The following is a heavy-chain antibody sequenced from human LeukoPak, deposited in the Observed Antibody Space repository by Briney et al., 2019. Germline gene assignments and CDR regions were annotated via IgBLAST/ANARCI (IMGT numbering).Heavy chain of an antibody. Sequence: PSETLSLTCAVYGGSFSGYYWSWIRQPPGKGLEWIGEINHSGSTNYNPSLKSRVTISVDTSKNQFSLKLSSVTAADTAVYYCARGARMWARKNWFDPWGQGALVTVSS. D-gene: IGHD1-14*01. V-gene: IGHV4-34*01. CDR2: INHSGST. J-gene: IGHJ5*02. CDR1: GGSFSGYY. CDR3: ARGARMWARKNWFDP.